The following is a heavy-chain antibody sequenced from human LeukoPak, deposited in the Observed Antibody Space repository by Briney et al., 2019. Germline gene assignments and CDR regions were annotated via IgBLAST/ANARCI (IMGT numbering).Heavy chain of an antibody. CDR1: GYTFTSYD. D-gene: IGHD3-22*01. CDR2: MNPNSDNI. J-gene: IGHJ3*02. V-gene: IGHV1-8*01. CDR3: ARDSSGYSGLGDAFDI. Sequence: GASVKVSCKASGYTFTSYDINWVRQATGQGLEWMGWMNPNSDNIGYAQKFQGRVTMTRNTSISTAYMELSSLRSEDTAVYYCARDSSGYSGLGDAFDIWGQGTMVTVSS.